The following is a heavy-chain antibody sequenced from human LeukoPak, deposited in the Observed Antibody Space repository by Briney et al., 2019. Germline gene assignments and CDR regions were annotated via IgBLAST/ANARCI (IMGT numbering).Heavy chain of an antibody. CDR2: IVVGSGNT. CDR3: AAVRYYDILTGYT. Sequence: GTSVKVSCKASGCTFTSSAVQWVRQARGQRLEWIGWIVVGSGNTNYAQKFQERVTITRDMSTSTAYMELSSLRSEDTAVYYCAAVRYYDILTGYTWGQGTLVTVSS. J-gene: IGHJ5*02. CDR1: GCTFTSSA. D-gene: IGHD3-9*01. V-gene: IGHV1-58*01.